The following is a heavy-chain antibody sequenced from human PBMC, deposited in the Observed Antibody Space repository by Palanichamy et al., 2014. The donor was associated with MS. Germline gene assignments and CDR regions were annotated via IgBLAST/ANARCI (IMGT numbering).Heavy chain of an antibody. CDR2: IHHSGTT. CDR3: ARRLTGPGGWFDS. D-gene: IGHD7-27*01. CDR1: YSSISSNFY. Sequence: QVQLQESGPGLVKPSETLSLTCAVSYSSISSNFYWGWIRQAPGKGLEWIATIHHSGTTYYDPSLKSRVTISVDTSKNLFSLKLASVTAADTAVYYCARRLTGPGGWFDSWGQGTLVTVSS. V-gene: IGHV4-38-2*01. J-gene: IGHJ5*01.